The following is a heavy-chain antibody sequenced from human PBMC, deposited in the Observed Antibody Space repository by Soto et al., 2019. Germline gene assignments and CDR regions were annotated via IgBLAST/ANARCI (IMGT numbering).Heavy chain of an antibody. J-gene: IGHJ4*02. D-gene: IGHD5-18*01. CDR1: GGSISSSTNW. CDR2: IYPNGNT. CDR3: TRRYGTSIY. Sequence: QVQLQESGPGLVKPSGTLSLTCIVSGGSISSSTNWWTWVRQPPGKGLEWIGEIYPNGNTNYNSSRKSRFPPSVDKSSNQFALQLRSVTAADTAVYYCTRRYGTSIYGGQGTLVTVSS. V-gene: IGHV4-4*02.